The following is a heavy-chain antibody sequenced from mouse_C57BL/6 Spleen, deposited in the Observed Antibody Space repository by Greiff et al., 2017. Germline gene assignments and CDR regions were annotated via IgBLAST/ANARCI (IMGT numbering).Heavy chain of an antibody. CDR3: TTSRYYGSSYWDFDY. CDR1: GFNIKDDY. Sequence: EVQLQQSGAELVRPGASVKLSCTASGFNIKDDYMHWVKQRPEQGLEWIGWIDPENGDTEYASKFQGKATITADTSSNTAYLQLSSLTSEDTAVYYCTTSRYYGSSYWDFDYWGQGTTLTVSS. J-gene: IGHJ2*01. V-gene: IGHV14-4*01. CDR2: IDPENGDT. D-gene: IGHD1-1*01.